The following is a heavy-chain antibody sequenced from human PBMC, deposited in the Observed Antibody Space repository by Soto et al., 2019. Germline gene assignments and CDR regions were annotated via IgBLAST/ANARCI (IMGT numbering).Heavy chain of an antibody. J-gene: IGHJ6*02. CDR2: TYYRSKWYN. Sequence: SQTLSLTCAISGDSVPSNSAAWNWIRQSPSRGLEWLGRTYYRSKWYNDYAVSVKSRITINPDTSKNQFSLQLNSVTPEDTAVYYCARDRAYCGGDCYSGKYYYYGMDVWGQGTTVTVSS. CDR3: ARDRAYCGGDCYSGKYYYYGMDV. CDR1: GDSVPSNSAA. V-gene: IGHV6-1*01. D-gene: IGHD2-21*02.